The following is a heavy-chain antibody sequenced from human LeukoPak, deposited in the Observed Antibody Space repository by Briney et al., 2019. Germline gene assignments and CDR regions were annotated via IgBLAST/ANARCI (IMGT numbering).Heavy chain of an antibody. D-gene: IGHD1-26*01. J-gene: IGHJ4*02. CDR3: GVGATYYFDY. Sequence: GGSLRLSCAASGFTFSNAWMSWVRQAPWKGLEWVSRIKSKTDGGTTDYAAPVKGRFTISRDDSKNTLYLQMNSLKTEDTAVYYCGVGATYYFDYWGQGTLVTVSS. CDR2: IKSKTDGGTT. V-gene: IGHV3-15*01. CDR1: GFTFSNAW.